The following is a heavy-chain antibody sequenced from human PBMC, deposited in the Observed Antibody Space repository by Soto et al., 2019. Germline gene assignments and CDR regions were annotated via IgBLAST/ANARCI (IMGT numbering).Heavy chain of an antibody. J-gene: IGHJ4*02. CDR1: GYSFSFYG. CDR3: ARDRLRGYDSSGFYS. Sequence: ASVKVSCKASGYSFSFYGINWVRQAPGQGLEWMGWINPSDGNRNCAQKFEDRDNMTTATSTNTDFLELRSLKSDDTAIYYCARDRLRGYDSSGFYSWGQGTMVTVSS. D-gene: IGHD3-22*01. V-gene: IGHV1-18*01. CDR2: INPSDGNR.